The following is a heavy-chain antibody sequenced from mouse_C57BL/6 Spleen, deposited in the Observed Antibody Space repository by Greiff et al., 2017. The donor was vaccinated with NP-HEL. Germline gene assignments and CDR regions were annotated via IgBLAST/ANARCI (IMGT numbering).Heavy chain of an antibody. CDR3: ARGEDYYGSSYRFAY. J-gene: IGHJ3*01. D-gene: IGHD1-1*01. V-gene: IGHV5-17*01. CDR1: GFTFSDYG. CDR2: ISSGSSTI. Sequence: DVKLVESGGGLVKPGGSLKLSCAASGFTFSDYGMHWVRQAPEKGLEWVAYISSGSSTIYYADTVKGRFTISRDNAKNTLFLQMTSLRSEDTAMYYCARGEDYYGSSYRFAYWGQGTLVTVSA.